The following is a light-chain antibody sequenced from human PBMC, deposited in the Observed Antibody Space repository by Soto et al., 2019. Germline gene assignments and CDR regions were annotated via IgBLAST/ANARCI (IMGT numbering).Light chain of an antibody. CDR3: QQGS. J-gene: IGKJ4*01. V-gene: IGKV3-11*01. CDR2: DAS. CDR1: QSVSSY. Sequence: EIVLTQSPATLSLSPGERATLSCRASQSVSSYLAWYQQKPGQAPRLLIYDASNRATGIPARFSGSGSGTDFTLTISRLEPEEFAGYYCQQGSFGGGTKVEIK.